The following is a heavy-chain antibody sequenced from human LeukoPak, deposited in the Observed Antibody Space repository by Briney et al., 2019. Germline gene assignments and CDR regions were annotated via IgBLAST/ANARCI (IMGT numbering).Heavy chain of an antibody. CDR3: VAWGNSGNS. CDR2: MNGDGSQI. D-gene: IGHD1-26*01. Sequence: GGSLRLSCAASGFTFSGHWMSWVRQAPAKGLEWVAHMNGDGSQIYYMDFVKGRFTVSRDNAKNSLYLQMNGLRAEDTAVYYCVAWGNSGNSWGQGTMVIVSS. J-gene: IGHJ3*01. CDR1: GFTFSGHW. V-gene: IGHV3-7*01.